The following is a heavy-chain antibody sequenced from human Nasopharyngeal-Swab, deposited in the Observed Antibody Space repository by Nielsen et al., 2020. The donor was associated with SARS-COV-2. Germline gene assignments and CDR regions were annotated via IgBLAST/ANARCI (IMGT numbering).Heavy chain of an antibody. D-gene: IGHD1-26*01. V-gene: IGHV1-18*01. CDR2: ISGYNGNT. CDR1: GYTFTSYG. Sequence: ASVKVSCKASGYTFTSYGISWVRQAPGQGLEWMAWISGYNGNTNYAQKLQGRVTMTTDTSTSTAYMELRSLRSDDTAVYYRARVPVYSGTYYAFDIWGQGTTVTVSS. CDR3: ARVPVYSGTYYAFDI. J-gene: IGHJ3*02.